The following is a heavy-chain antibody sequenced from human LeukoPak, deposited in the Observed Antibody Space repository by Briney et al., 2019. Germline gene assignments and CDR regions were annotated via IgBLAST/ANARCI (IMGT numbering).Heavy chain of an antibody. Sequence: GGSLRLSCAASGFTFSSYGMHWVRQAPGKGLEWLAFIRYDGSNKYYADSVKGRFTISRDNAKNTLHLQMNSLRAEDTAVYYCVRDWGYDSSGYWQKYFDSWGQGTLVTVSS. J-gene: IGHJ4*02. CDR2: IRYDGSNK. D-gene: IGHD3-22*01. CDR1: GFTFSSYG. CDR3: VRDWGYDSSGYWQKYFDS. V-gene: IGHV3-30*02.